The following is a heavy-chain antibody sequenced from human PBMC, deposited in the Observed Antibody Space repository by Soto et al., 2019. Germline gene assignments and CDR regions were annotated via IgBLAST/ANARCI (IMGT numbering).Heavy chain of an antibody. CDR3: ARVLLVVPAAMPAYFYYYGMDV. D-gene: IGHD2-2*01. CDR2: ISSSSSYI. V-gene: IGHV3-21*04. Sequence: GGSLRLSCAASGFTLSRYSMNWVRQAPGKGLEWVSSISSSSSYIYYADSVKGRFTISRDNAKNSLYLQMNSLRAEDTAVYYCARVLLVVPAAMPAYFYYYGMDVLGQGTTVTVSS. J-gene: IGHJ6*02. CDR1: GFTLSRYS.